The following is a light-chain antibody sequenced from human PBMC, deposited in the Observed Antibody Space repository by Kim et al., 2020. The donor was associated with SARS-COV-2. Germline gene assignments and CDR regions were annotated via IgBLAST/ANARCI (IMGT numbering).Light chain of an antibody. CDR1: QSVSSY. Sequence: LSPGERATLSCRASQSVSSYLAWYQQKPGQAPRLLIYDASNRATGIPARFSGSGSGTDFTLTISSLEPEDFAVYYCQQRSNWPPTTFGGGTKVDIK. CDR2: DAS. V-gene: IGKV3-11*01. CDR3: QQRSNWPPTT. J-gene: IGKJ4*01.